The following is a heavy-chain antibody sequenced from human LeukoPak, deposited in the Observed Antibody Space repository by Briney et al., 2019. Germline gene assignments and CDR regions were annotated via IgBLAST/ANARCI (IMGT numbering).Heavy chain of an antibody. V-gene: IGHV1-69*05. J-gene: IGHJ4*02. CDR2: IIPIFGTA. Sequence: ASVKVSCKASGGTFSSYAISWVRQAPGQGLEWMGGIIPIFGTANYAQKFQGRVTITTDESTSTAYMELSSLRSEDTAVYYCALLLSRLTHLSDYWGQGTLVTVSS. CDR3: ALLLSRLTHLSDY. CDR1: GGTFSSYA. D-gene: IGHD2-15*01.